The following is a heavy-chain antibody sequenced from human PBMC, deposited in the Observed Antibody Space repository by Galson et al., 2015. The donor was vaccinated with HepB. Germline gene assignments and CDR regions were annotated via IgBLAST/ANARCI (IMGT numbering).Heavy chain of an antibody. Sequence: SVKVSCKASGYTFTSYDINWVRQATGQGLEWMGWINPNSGNTGYAQKFQGRVTMTRSTSISTAYMELSSLRSEDTAVYYCARGKYSSSWYRYHPYYYYMDVWGKGTTVTVSS. V-gene: IGHV1-8*01. J-gene: IGHJ6*03. CDR3: ARGKYSSSWYRYHPYYYYMDV. D-gene: IGHD6-13*01. CDR2: INPNSGNT. CDR1: GYTFTSYD.